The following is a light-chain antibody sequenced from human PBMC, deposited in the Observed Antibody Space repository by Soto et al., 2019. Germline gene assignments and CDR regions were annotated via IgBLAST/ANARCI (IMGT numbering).Light chain of an antibody. V-gene: IGKV1-5*03. CDR2: EAS. Sequence: CRASQNIYTWLAWYQQKPGKAPKLLIYEASSLVFGVASSFIRSGSGVALSLTISSFQPDDFATYYCAQYNTVWTLGQGTKVDIK. J-gene: IGKJ1*01. CDR1: QNIYTW. CDR3: AQYNTVWT.